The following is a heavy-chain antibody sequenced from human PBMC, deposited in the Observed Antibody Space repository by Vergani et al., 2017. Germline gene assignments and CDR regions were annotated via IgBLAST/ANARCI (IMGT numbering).Heavy chain of an antibody. CDR1: GYSLGSGFY. D-gene: IGHD4-17*01. V-gene: IGHV4-38-2*01. CDR2: IHNRGKT. CDR3: ARSQGDYGYFDL. J-gene: IGHJ2*01. Sequence: QVRLEESGPGLVKPLETLSLTRSVPGYSLGSGFYWAWIRQSPGEGRQWLTSIHNRGKTYNNPSLKSRVSVSQDTSKNRFSLNLTSVTATDTAVYYCARSQGDYGYFDLWGPGSLVTVSS.